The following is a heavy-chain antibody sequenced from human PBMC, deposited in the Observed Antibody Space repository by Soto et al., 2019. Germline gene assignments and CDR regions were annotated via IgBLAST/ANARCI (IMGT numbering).Heavy chain of an antibody. CDR3: ARDHSGSYYAWFDS. Sequence: QVQLHESGPGLVRPSETLSLTCTVSGGSITTYYWSWIWQPAGKGLEWIGRIYTSGSTNYNPSLKSRVTMSVDTSKNQFSLKLSSVTAADTAVYYCARDHSGSYYAWFDSWGQGTLVTVSS. CDR2: IYTSGST. CDR1: GGSITTYY. J-gene: IGHJ5*01. V-gene: IGHV4-4*07. D-gene: IGHD1-26*01.